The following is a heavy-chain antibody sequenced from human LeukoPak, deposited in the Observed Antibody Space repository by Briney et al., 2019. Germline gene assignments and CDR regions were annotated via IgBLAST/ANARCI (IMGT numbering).Heavy chain of an antibody. CDR1: GFTFSSYA. Sequence: PGGSLRLSCAASGFTFSSYAMHWVRQAPGKGLEWVEVISYDGSNKYYADSVKGRFTISRDNSKNTLYLQMNSLRSDDTAVYYCARDHTSTGITGTTPRGYWGQGTLVTVSS. CDR3: ARDHTSTGITGTTPRGY. CDR2: ISYDGSNK. D-gene: IGHD1-7*01. V-gene: IGHV3-30-3*01. J-gene: IGHJ4*02.